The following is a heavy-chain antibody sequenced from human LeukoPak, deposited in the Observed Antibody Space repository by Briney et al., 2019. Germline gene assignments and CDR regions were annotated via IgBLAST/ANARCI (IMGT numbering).Heavy chain of an antibody. J-gene: IGHJ4*02. CDR3: AREPDYGDYGDY. D-gene: IGHD4-17*01. CDR2: IYYSGST. V-gene: IGHV4-39*07. CDR1: GGSISSSSYY. Sequence: PSETLSLTCTVSGGSISSSSYYWGWIRQPPGKGLEWIGSIYYSGSTYHNPSLKSRVTISVDTSKNQFSLKLSSVTAADTAVYYCAREPDYGDYGDYWGQGTLVTVSS.